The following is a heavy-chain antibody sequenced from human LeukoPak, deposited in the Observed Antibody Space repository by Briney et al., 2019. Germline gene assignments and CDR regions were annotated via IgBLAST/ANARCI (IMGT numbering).Heavy chain of an antibody. CDR1: GFTFSNSW. CDR3: NDQLGI. J-gene: IGHJ3*02. CDR2: IRSESDGGTT. V-gene: IGHV3-15*01. Sequence: GGSLRLSCAASGFTFSNSWMSWVRQAQGKGLEWVGRIRSESDGGTTEYAAPVKGRFTISRDDSKSILYLQINSLNTEDKAVYDCNDQLGIWGQGTMVTVSS. D-gene: IGHD3-16*01.